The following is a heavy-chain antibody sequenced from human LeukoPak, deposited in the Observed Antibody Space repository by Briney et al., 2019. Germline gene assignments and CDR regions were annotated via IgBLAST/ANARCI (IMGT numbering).Heavy chain of an antibody. D-gene: IGHD6-6*01. CDR1: GCSISSGSYY. Sequence: SETLSLTCTVSGCSISSGSYYWSWIRQPAGKGLEWIGRIYTSGSTNYNPSLKSRVTISVDTSKNQFSLKLSSVTAADTAVYYCASFSHIAAREYWGQGTPVTVSS. J-gene: IGHJ4*02. CDR2: IYTSGST. CDR3: ASFSHIAAREY. V-gene: IGHV4-61*02.